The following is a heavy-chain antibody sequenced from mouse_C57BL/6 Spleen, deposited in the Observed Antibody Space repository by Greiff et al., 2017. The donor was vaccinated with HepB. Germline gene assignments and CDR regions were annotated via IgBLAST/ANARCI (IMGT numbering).Heavy chain of an antibody. D-gene: IGHD2-2*01. CDR2: INTNNGGT. CDR1: GYTFTDYN. J-gene: IGHJ3*01. Sequence: EVQLQQSGPELVKPGASVKMSCKASGYTFTDYNMHWVKQSHGKSLEWIGYINTNNGGTSYNQKFKGKATLTVNKSYSTAYMELRSLTSEDSAVYYCASGRGYDKAYWGQGTLVTVSA. CDR3: ASGRGYDKAY. V-gene: IGHV1-22*01.